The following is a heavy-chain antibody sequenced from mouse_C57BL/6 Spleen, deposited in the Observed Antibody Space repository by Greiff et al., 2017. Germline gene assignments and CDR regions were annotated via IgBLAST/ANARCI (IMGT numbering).Heavy chain of an antibody. D-gene: IGHD3-2*02. CDR2: IHPNSGST. J-gene: IGHJ3*01. CDR3: ARLDSSGYWFAY. Sequence: QVQLQQSGAELVKPGASVKLSCKASGYTFTSYWMHWVKQRPGQGLEWIGMIHPNSGSTNYNEKFKSKAKLTVDKSSSTAYMQLSSLTSEDSAVYYCARLDSSGYWFAYWGQGTLVTVSA. V-gene: IGHV1-64*01. CDR1: GYTFTSYW.